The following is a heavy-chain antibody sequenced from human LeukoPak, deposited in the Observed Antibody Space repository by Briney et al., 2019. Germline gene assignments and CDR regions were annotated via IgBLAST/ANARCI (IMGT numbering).Heavy chain of an antibody. CDR3: ASFKLELSY. CDR1: GGSISSYY. Sequence: SETPSLTCTVSGGSISSYYWSWIRQPPGKGLEWIGYIYYSGSTNYNPSLKSRVTISVDTSKNQFSLKLTSVTAADTAVYYCASFKLELSYWGQGTLVTVSS. V-gene: IGHV4-59*08. CDR2: IYYSGST. J-gene: IGHJ4*02. D-gene: IGHD1-7*01.